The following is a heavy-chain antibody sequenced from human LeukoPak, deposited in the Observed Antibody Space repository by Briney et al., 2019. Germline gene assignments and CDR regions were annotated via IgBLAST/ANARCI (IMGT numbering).Heavy chain of an antibody. CDR2: ISGSGGST. D-gene: IGHD6-13*01. CDR1: GFTFSSYA. Sequence: GGSLRLSCAASGFTFSSYAMSWVRQAPGKGLEWVSAISGSGGSTYYADSVKGRFSISRDNSKHTLYLQMNSLRAEDTAVYYCAKDEEDSSWLYYYYGMDVWGQGTTVTVSS. V-gene: IGHV3-23*01. CDR3: AKDEEDSSWLYYYYGMDV. J-gene: IGHJ6*02.